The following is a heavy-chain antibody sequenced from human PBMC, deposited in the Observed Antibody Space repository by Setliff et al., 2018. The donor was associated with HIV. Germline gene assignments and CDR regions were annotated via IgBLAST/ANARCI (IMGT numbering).Heavy chain of an antibody. CDR1: GGSISSSSYY. J-gene: IGHJ4*02. Sequence: PSETLSLTCTVSGGSISSSSYYWGWLRQPPGKGLEWIGSIYYGGSTYYTPSLKSRVTISVDTSKIQFSLKLSSVTAADTALYYCASPASGGSSGQFHYWGQGTLVTVSS. D-gene: IGHD6-19*01. CDR3: ASPASGGSSGQFHY. V-gene: IGHV4-39*01. CDR2: IYYGGST.